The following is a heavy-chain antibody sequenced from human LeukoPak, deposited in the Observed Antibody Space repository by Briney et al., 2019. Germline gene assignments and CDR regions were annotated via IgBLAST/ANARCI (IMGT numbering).Heavy chain of an antibody. V-gene: IGHV3-74*03. CDR2: ITPDGNAA. CDR3: TRSGYSNGYDY. Sequence: PGGSLRLSCVASGFTFSGHWMHSVRQVPGKGLMAVSRITPDGNAAAYADSVKGRFTISRDNAKNTLYLEMNSLTAEDTALYHCTRSGYSNGYDYWGQGTLVTVSS. CDR1: GFTFSGHW. J-gene: IGHJ4*02. D-gene: IGHD2-15*01.